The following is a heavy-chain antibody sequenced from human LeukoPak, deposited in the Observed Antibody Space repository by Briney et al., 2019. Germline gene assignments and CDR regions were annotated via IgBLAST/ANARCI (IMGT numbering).Heavy chain of an antibody. CDR3: ARTYYYDSSGLFDY. Sequence: PSETLSLTCAVYGGSFSSYYWSWIRQPPGKGLEWIGEINHSGSTNYNPSLKSRVTISVDTSKNQFSLKLSSVTAADTAVYYCARTYYYDSSGLFDYWGQGTLVTVSS. CDR2: INHSGST. J-gene: IGHJ4*02. CDR1: GGSFSSYY. D-gene: IGHD3-22*01. V-gene: IGHV4-34*01.